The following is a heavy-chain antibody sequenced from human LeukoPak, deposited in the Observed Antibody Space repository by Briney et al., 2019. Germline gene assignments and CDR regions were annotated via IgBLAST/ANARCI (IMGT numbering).Heavy chain of an antibody. CDR1: GFTFSSYS. J-gene: IGHJ4*02. Sequence: PGGSLRLSCAASGFTFSSYSMNWVRQAPGKGLEWIGEINHSGSTNYNPSLKSRVTISVDTSKNQFSLKLSSVTAADTAVYYCARAVRSSGYYYGVDYWGQGTLVTVSS. CDR2: INHSGST. V-gene: IGHV4-34*01. CDR3: ARAVRSSGYYYGVDY. D-gene: IGHD3-22*01.